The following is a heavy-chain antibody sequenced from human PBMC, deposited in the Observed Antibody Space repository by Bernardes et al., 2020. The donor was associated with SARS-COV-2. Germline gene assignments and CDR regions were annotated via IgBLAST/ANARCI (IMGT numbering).Heavy chain of an antibody. V-gene: IGHV1-8*01. CDR3: ARDRVAGTLLSY. CDR2: MNPNSGNT. J-gene: IGHJ4*02. D-gene: IGHD6-19*01. CDR1: GYTFTSYE. Sequence: ASVKVSGKASGYTFTSYEINWVRQDTGQGLEWMGWMNPNSGNTGYAQKFQGRVTMTRNTSISTAYMELSSLRSEDTAVYYCARDRVAGTLLSYWGQGTLVTVSS.